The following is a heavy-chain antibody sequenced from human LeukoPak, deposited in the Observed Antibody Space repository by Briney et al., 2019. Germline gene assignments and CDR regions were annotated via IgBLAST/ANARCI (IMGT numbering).Heavy chain of an antibody. CDR1: GFTFSRYA. CDR3: AKASPPYNWNDWFDP. CDR2: IWYDGNNK. D-gene: IGHD1-1*01. Sequence: GGSLRLSCAASGFTFSRYAMHWVRQAPGKGLEWVTLIWYDGNNKYYADSVKGRFTISRDNSKNTLYLQMNSLRAEDTAVYYCAKASPPYNWNDWFDPWGQGTLVTVSS. V-gene: IGHV3-30*02. J-gene: IGHJ5*02.